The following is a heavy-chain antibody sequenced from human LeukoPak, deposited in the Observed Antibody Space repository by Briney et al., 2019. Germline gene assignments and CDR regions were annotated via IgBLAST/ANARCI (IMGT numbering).Heavy chain of an antibody. Sequence: GGSLRLSCAASGFTFSTYSLNWVRQAPGKGLEWVSSISSSSSYIYYADSMKGRFTISRDNAKNSLYLQMDSLRAEDTAVYYCARGGYGDYVMEYWGQGTLVTVSS. CDR3: ARGGYGDYVMEY. D-gene: IGHD4-17*01. V-gene: IGHV3-21*01. CDR1: GFTFSTYS. CDR2: ISSSSSYI. J-gene: IGHJ4*02.